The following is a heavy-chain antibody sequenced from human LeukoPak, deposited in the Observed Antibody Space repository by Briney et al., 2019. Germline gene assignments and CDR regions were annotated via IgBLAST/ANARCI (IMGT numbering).Heavy chain of an antibody. CDR3: ARDRLYSRPDY. CDR2: ISSSSSTI. CDR1: GFTFSSYS. V-gene: IGHV3-48*01. Sequence: EPGGSLRLSCAASGFTFSSYSMNWVRQAPGKGLEWVSYISSSSSTIYYADSVKGRFTISRDNAKNSLYLQMNSLRAEDTAVYYCARDRLYSRPDYWGQGILVTVSS. D-gene: IGHD6-13*01. J-gene: IGHJ4*02.